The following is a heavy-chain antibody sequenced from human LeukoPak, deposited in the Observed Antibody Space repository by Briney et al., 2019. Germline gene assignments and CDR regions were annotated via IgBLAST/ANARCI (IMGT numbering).Heavy chain of an antibody. D-gene: IGHD3-22*01. J-gene: IGHJ4*02. Sequence: ASVKVSCKASGYTFTTYDINWVRQATGQGLEWMGWMNPKSGNTGYAQRFQGRVTMTRNTSMTTAYMELSSLRSEDTAVYYCVRRLYYYDSSGYEHYNFDYWGQGTLVTVSS. CDR1: GYTFTTYD. V-gene: IGHV1-8*01. CDR2: MNPKSGNT. CDR3: VRRLYYYDSSGYEHYNFDY.